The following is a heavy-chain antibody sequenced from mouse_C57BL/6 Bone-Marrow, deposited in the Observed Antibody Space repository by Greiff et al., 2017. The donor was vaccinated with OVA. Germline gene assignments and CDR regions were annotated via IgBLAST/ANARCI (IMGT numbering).Heavy chain of an antibody. V-gene: IGHV7-3*01. Sequence: EVKLMESGGGLVQPGGSLSLSCAATGFTFTDYYMSWVRPPPGKALEWLGFIRNKANGYTTAYRASVKGRFTISRDNSQSILYLQMNALRAEDSATYYCAREPPWFAYWGQGTLVTVSA. CDR3: AREPPWFAY. CDR1: GFTFTDYY. CDR2: IRNKANGYTT. J-gene: IGHJ3*01.